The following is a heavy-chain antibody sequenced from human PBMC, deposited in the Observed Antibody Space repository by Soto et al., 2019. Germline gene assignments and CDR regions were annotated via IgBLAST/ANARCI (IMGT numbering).Heavy chain of an antibody. D-gene: IGHD4-4*01. Sequence: GGSLSLSCAASGFTFSSYSMNWVRQAPGKGLEWVSYISSSSSTIYYADSVKGRFTISRDNAKNSLYLQMNSLRAEDTAVYYCARDRFFPDYSNHLGRAFDIWGQGTMVTVSS. CDR1: GFTFSSYS. V-gene: IGHV3-48*01. CDR2: ISSSSSTI. CDR3: ARDRFFPDYSNHLGRAFDI. J-gene: IGHJ3*02.